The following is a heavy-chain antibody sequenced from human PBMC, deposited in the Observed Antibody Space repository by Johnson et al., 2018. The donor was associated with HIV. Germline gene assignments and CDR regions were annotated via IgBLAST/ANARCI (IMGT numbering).Heavy chain of an antibody. V-gene: IGHV3-30-3*01. CDR2: ISYDGDNI. CDR3: AKDGMVAGSGGADAFDI. Sequence: QEKLVESGGGVVQPGRALRLSCAASGFTFSNSAMHWVRQAPGKGLEWVAVISYDGDNIYYADSVKGRFPISRDNSKNTLYLQMNSLRAEDTAIYYCAKDGMVAGSGGADAFDIWGQGTMVTVSS. J-gene: IGHJ3*02. CDR1: GFTFSNSA. D-gene: IGHD6-19*01.